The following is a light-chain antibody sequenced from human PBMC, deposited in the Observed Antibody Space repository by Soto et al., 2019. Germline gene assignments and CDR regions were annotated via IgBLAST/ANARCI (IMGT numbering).Light chain of an antibody. CDR3: QQRSNWPPRVSLT. Sequence: EIVLTQSPATLSLSPGQRATLSCRASQSVSSYLAWYQQKPGQAPRLLIYDASKRATGIPARFSGSGSGTDFTLTISSLEPEDFAVYYCQQRSNWPPRVSLTFGGGTKVEIK. CDR2: DAS. CDR1: QSVSSY. V-gene: IGKV3-11*01. J-gene: IGKJ4*01.